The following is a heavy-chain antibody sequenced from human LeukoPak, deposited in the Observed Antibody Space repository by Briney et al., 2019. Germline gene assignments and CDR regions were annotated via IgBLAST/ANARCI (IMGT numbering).Heavy chain of an antibody. D-gene: IGHD7-27*01. CDR1: GGSFSVYY. V-gene: IGHV4-34*01. CDR3: ARAQLGIDAFDI. J-gene: IGHJ3*02. CDR2: INHSGST. Sequence: SETLSLTCAVYGGSFSVYYWSWIRQPPGKGLEWIGEINHSGSTNYNPSLKSRVTISVDTSKNQFSLKLSSVTAADTAVYYCARAQLGIDAFDIWGQGTMVTVSS.